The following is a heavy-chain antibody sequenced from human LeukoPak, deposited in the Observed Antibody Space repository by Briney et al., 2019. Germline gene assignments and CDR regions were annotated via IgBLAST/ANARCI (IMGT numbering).Heavy chain of an antibody. Sequence: GGSLRLSCAPSGFTFSSYSMNWVRQAPGKGLEWVAVISYDGSNKYYADSVKGRFTISRDNSKNTLYLQMNSLRAEDTAVYYCAKNYGDYRFSYFDYWGQGTLVTVSS. J-gene: IGHJ4*02. CDR3: AKNYGDYRFSYFDY. CDR1: GFTFSSYS. CDR2: ISYDGSNK. V-gene: IGHV3-30*18. D-gene: IGHD4-17*01.